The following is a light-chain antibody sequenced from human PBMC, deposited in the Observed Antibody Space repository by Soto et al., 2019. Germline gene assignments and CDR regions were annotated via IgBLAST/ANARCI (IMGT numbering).Light chain of an antibody. CDR3: QQYKTYRT. J-gene: IGKJ1*01. Sequence: DIQMTQSPSTLPASVGDRVTITCRASQSISSWLAWYQQKPGKAPKLLIYDASSLESGVPSRFSGSGSGTEFTLTISSLQPDDFATYFCQQYKTYRTFGQGTKVEIK. CDR2: DAS. V-gene: IGKV1-5*01. CDR1: QSISSW.